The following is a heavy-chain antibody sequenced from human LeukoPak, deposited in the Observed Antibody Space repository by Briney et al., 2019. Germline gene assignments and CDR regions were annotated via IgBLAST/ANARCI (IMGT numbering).Heavy chain of an antibody. V-gene: IGHV1-69*04. CDR2: IIPVLGTA. J-gene: IGHJ4*02. CDR1: GGTLSSYA. CDR3: ARAGTATGLDY. Sequence: SVKVSCKASGGTLSSYALSWVRQAPGQGLEWMGRIIPVLGTANYAQKFQGRVTITADKSTSTAYMELSSLRSEDTAVYYCARAGTATGLDYWGQGTLVTVSS. D-gene: IGHD2-15*01.